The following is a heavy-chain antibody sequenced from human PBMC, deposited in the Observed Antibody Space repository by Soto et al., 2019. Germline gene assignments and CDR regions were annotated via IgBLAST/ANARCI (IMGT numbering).Heavy chain of an antibody. CDR2: IKKDGSEK. CDR1: GFTFSSYW. Sequence: GGSLRLSCAASGFTFSSYWMSWVRQAPGKGLEWVANIKKDGSEKYYVDSVKGRFTISRDNAKNSLYLQMNSLRAEDTAVYYCARQGAPAAMYQRRAFDIWGQGTMVTVSS. J-gene: IGHJ3*02. D-gene: IGHD2-2*01. V-gene: IGHV3-7*01. CDR3: ARQGAPAAMYQRRAFDI.